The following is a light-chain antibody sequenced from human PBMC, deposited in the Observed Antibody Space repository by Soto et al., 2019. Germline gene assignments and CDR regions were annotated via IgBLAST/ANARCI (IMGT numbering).Light chain of an antibody. V-gene: IGLV3-1*01. J-gene: IGLJ2*01. CDR3: QAWDSTTVV. CDR1: KLGDKY. CDR2: QDN. Sequence: SYELTQPPSVSVSPGQTASITCSGDKLGDKYACWYQQKPGQSPVLVIYQDNKRPSGIPERFSGSNSGNTATLTISGTQALDVADYYCQAWDSTTVVFGGGTKLTVL.